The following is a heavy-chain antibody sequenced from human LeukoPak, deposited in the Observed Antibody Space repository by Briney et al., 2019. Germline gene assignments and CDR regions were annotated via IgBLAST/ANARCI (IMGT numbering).Heavy chain of an antibody. Sequence: PGRSLRLSCAASGFTFSSYGMHWVRQAPGKGLEWVAVISYDGSNKYYADSVKGRFTISRDNSKNTLYLQMNSLRAEDTAVCYCANSFSYDYGDLVDYWGQGTLVTVSS. CDR3: ANSFSYDYGDLVDY. CDR2: ISYDGSNK. D-gene: IGHD4-17*01. V-gene: IGHV3-30*18. J-gene: IGHJ4*02. CDR1: GFTFSSYG.